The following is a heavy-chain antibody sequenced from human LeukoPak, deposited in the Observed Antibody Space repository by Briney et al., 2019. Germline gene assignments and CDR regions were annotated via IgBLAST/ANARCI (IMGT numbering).Heavy chain of an antibody. CDR3: ARDRYYIFDY. CDR2: ITSDGSST. Sequence: GGSLRLSCSASGFTYSITWMNWVRQGPGKGLEWVSRITSDGSSTIYAGSVKGRFTISRDNAKSTVYLQMNSLRAEDTAVYFCARDRYYIFDYWGQGGPVTVSS. CDR1: GFTYSITW. D-gene: IGHD3-10*01. V-gene: IGHV3-74*01. J-gene: IGHJ4*02.